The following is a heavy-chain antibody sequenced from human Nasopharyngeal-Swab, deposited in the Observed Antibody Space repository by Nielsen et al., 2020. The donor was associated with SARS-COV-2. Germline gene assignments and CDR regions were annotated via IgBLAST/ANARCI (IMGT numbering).Heavy chain of an antibody. D-gene: IGHD3-3*01. J-gene: IGHJ3*02. CDR2: INPNSGGT. V-gene: IGHV1-2*06. CDR1: GYTFTGYY. Sequence: ASVKVSCKASGYTFTGYYMHWVRQAPGQGLEWMGRINPNSGGTNYAQKFQGRVTMTRDTSISTAYMELSRLRSDDTAVYYCARGEGVTIFGVVMHDAFDIWGQGTMVTVSS. CDR3: ARGEGVTIFGVVMHDAFDI.